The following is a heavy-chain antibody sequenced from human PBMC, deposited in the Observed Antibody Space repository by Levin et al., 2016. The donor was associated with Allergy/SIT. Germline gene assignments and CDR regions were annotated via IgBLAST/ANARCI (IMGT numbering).Heavy chain of an antibody. CDR3: AASHIVVVPAAIDYFDY. J-gene: IGHJ4*02. D-gene: IGHD2-2*01. Sequence: SETLSLTCTVSGGSISSYYWSWIRQPPGKGLEWIGYIYYSGSTNYNPSLKSRVTISVDTSKNQFSLKLSSVTAADTAVYYCAASHIVVVPAAIDYFDYWGQGTLVTVSS. V-gene: IGHV4-59*01. CDR1: GGSISSYY. CDR2: IYYSGST.